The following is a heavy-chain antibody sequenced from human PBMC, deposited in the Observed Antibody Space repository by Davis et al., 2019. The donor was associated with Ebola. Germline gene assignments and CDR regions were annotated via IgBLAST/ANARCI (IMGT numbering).Heavy chain of an antibody. V-gene: IGHV3-7*01. CDR3: ARAGFGPAAP. CDR2: IKQDGSEK. Sequence: GESLKISCAASGFTFSSYWMRWLRQAPGKGLEWVANIKQDGSEKYYVDSVKGRFTISRDNAKNSLYLQMNSLRAEDTAVYYCARAGFGPAAPWGQGTTVTVSS. D-gene: IGHD2-2*01. CDR1: GFTFSSYW. J-gene: IGHJ6*02.